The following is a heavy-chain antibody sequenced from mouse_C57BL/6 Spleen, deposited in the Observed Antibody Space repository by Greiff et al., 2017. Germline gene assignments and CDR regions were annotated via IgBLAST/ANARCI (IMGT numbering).Heavy chain of an antibody. Sequence: EVKLQESGGGLVKPGGSLKLSCAASGFTFSDYGMHWVRQAPEKGLEWVAYISSGMSTIYYADTVKGRFTISRDNAKNTLFLQMTSLRSEDTAMYYCARKVTAPGPGYFDYWCQGTTLTVSS. D-gene: IGHD3-2*01. CDR3: ARKVTAPGPGYFDY. V-gene: IGHV5-17*01. CDR1: GFTFSDYG. J-gene: IGHJ2*01. CDR2: ISSGMSTI.